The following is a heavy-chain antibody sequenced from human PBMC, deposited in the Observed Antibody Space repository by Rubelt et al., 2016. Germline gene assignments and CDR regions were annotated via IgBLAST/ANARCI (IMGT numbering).Heavy chain of an antibody. V-gene: IGHV1-3*01. CDR1: GYTFTSYA. CDR3: ARGYCSGGSCYYLDY. CDR2: INAGNGNT. Sequence: QVQLVQSGAEVKKPGASVKVSCKASGYTFTSYAMHWVRQAPGQRLEWMGWINAGNGNTKYSQKFQGRVTSTRDTAASTAYMELSSLRSEDTAVYYCARGYCSGGSCYYLDYWGQGTLVTVSS. D-gene: IGHD2-15*01. J-gene: IGHJ4*02.